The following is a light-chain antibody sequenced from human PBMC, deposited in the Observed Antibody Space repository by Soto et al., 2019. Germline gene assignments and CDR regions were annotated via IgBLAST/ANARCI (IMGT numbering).Light chain of an antibody. V-gene: IGLV2-14*01. J-gene: IGLJ1*01. Sequence: QSVLAQPSSVSGSPGQSITISCTGTSTDVGGYNYVSWYQHHPGKGPKLIIYEVNNRPSGVSDRFSGSKSGDKASLTISNLEAGDESDYYCGSYISTDTPFVFGTGTKVTVL. CDR2: EVN. CDR1: STDVGGYNY. CDR3: GSYISTDTPFV.